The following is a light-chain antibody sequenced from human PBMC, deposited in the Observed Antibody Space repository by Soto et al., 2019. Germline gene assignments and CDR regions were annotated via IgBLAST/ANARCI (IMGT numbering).Light chain of an antibody. Sequence: EIVLTQSPATLSLSPGERATLSCRASQSVGSQLAWYQHKPGQSPRLLIYDASNRTTGIPARFSGSGSGTDFTLTISSLEPEDFAVYYCQQRSEWPPGATFGGGTKVEI. J-gene: IGKJ4*01. CDR2: DAS. CDR1: QSVGSQ. V-gene: IGKV3-11*01. CDR3: QQRSEWPPGAT.